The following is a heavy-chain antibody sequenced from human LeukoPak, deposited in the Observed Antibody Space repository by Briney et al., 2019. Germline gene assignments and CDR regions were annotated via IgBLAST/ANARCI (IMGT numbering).Heavy chain of an antibody. CDR3: VTSTGQQFIPYDY. Sequence: PGGSLRLSSAASGFNVSSNYMTWIRQAPGKGLEWVSLIYGADAAYYAESVRGRFMISRDNLKNTLFLQMNSLRVEDTALYYCVTSTGQQFIPYDYWGQGTHVTVSS. J-gene: IGHJ4*02. CDR1: GFNVSSNY. V-gene: IGHV3-66*02. D-gene: IGHD6-13*01. CDR2: IYGADAA.